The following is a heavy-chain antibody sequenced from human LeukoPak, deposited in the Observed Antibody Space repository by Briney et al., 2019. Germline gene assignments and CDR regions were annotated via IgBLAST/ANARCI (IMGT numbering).Heavy chain of an antibody. CDR1: GYTFTSYG. J-gene: IGHJ4*02. Sequence: ASVKVSCKASGYTFTSYGISWVRQAPGQGLEWMGWISAYNGNTNYAQKLQGRVTMTTDTSTSTAYMELRSLRSDDTAVYYCARVAETAMVAPADYWGQGTLVTVSS. CDR3: ARVAETAMVAPADY. V-gene: IGHV1-18*01. CDR2: ISAYNGNT. D-gene: IGHD5-18*01.